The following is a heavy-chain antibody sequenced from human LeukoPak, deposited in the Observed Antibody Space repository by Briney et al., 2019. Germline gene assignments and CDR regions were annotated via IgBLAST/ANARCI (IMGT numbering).Heavy chain of an antibody. CDR2: IRYDGSNK. J-gene: IGHJ3*02. CDR1: GFTFSRYG. Sequence: TGGSLRLSCAASGFTFSRYGMHWVRQAPGKGLECMAFIRYDGSNKYYADSVKGRFTISRDNSKNTLYLQMNSLRAEDTAVYYCAKEDSSSWSPNTDAFDIWGQGTMVTVSS. V-gene: IGHV3-30*02. CDR3: AKEDSSSWSPNTDAFDI. D-gene: IGHD6-13*01.